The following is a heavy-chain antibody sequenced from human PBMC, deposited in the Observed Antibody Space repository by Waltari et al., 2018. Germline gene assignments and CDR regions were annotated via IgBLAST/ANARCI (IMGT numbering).Heavy chain of an antibody. CDR3: ARQAARGIDAFDF. D-gene: IGHD6-6*01. J-gene: IGHJ3*01. CDR1: GGSISSSSYY. V-gene: IGHV4-39*01. Sequence: QLQLQESGPGLVKPSETLSLTCTVSGGSISSSSYYWGWIRQPPGKGLEWVGSIYYSGSTYYNPSLKSRVTISVDTSKNQFSLKLSSVTAAYTAVYYCARQAARGIDAFDFWGQGTMVTVSS. CDR2: IYYSGST.